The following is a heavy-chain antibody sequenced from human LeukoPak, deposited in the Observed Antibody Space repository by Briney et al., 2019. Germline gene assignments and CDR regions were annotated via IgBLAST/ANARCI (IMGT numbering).Heavy chain of an antibody. D-gene: IGHD3-22*01. CDR3: AKDHESDGYPCLDH. CDR1: GFTFSSYA. J-gene: IGHJ4*02. Sequence: GGSLRLSCAASGFTFSSYAMSWVRQAPGEGREWVSTISASGPYYADAVRGRFTISRDNSRNTLSLQMDSLRAEDTAVYYCAKDHESDGYPCLDHWGLGTLVTVSS. CDR2: ISASGP. V-gene: IGHV3-23*01.